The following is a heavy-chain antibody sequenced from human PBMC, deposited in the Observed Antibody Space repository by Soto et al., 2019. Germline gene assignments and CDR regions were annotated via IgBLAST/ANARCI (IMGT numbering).Heavy chain of an antibody. V-gene: IGHV1-3*01. Sequence: VQLVQSGTEVKEPGASVKVSCKASGYTFISYPIHWMRQAPGQSLERMGWINVGNGNAKFSPRLQDRVTLPRDTSARTTCIALTALRSEDTAVYYRARTLGGWDDAVDSWGQGTRVTVSS. CDR3: ARTLGGWDDAVDS. D-gene: IGHD3-16*01. CDR2: INVGNGNA. J-gene: IGHJ3*02. CDR1: GYTFISYP.